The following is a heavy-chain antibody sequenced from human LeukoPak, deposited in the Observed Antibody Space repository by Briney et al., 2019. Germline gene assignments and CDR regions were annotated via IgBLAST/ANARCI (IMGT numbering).Heavy chain of an antibody. CDR2: ISYDESKI. J-gene: IGHJ1*01. Sequence: PGGSLSLSCTGSGFSFTNYAMHWVRQAPGEGLEWVAVISYDESKIYYADSVKGRFTISRDLSTNTLYLQMNSLTTEDTAMYFCARRPVAAEYFQHWGQGTLVTVSS. CDR3: ARRPVAAEYFQH. D-gene: IGHD6-25*01. V-gene: IGHV3-30*03. CDR1: GFSFTNYA.